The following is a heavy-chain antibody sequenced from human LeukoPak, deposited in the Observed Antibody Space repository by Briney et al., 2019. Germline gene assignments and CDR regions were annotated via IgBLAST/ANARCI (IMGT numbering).Heavy chain of an antibody. D-gene: IGHD1-26*01. V-gene: IGHV3-7*01. CDR1: GFTFSSYW. CDR3: ARAKRSYYYYYYMDV. Sequence: GGSLRLSCAASGFTFSSYWMSWVRQAPGKGLEWVANIKQDGSEKYYVDSVKGRFTISRDNAKNSLYLQMNSLRAEDTAVYYCARAKRSYYYYYYMDVWGKGTTVTVSS. J-gene: IGHJ6*03. CDR2: IKQDGSEK.